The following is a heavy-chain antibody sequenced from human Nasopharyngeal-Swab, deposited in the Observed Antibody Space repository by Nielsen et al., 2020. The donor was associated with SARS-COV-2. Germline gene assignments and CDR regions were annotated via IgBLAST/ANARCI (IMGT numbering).Heavy chain of an antibody. Sequence: ASVKVSCKASGYTFTGYYMHWVRQAPGQGLECMGWINPNSGGTNYAQKFQGRVTMTRDTSISTAYMELSRLRSDDTAVYYCARSYSSSWYDSYYYYYGMDVWGQGTTVTVSS. CDR1: GYTFTGYY. J-gene: IGHJ6*02. V-gene: IGHV1-2*02. D-gene: IGHD6-13*01. CDR3: ARSYSSSWYDSYYYYYGMDV. CDR2: INPNSGGT.